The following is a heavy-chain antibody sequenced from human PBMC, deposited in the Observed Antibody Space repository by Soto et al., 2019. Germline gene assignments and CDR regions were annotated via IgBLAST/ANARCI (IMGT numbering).Heavy chain of an antibody. D-gene: IGHD7-27*01. CDR1: GFSFSISP. V-gene: IGHV3-30-3*01. CDR3: ARDPRTSGGQHWAFNYFDS. Sequence: GGSLRLSCAASGFSFSISPMHWVRQAPGKGPEWVALISYDGTNKFYADSVKGRFTISRDNSKSTLYLQVDSLRPEDAAVYYCARDPRTSGGQHWAFNYFDSWGQGTLVTVSS. J-gene: IGHJ4*02. CDR2: ISYDGTNK.